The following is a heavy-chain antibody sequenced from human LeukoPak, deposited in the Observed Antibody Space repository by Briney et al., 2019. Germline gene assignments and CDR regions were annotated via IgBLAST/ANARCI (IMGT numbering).Heavy chain of an antibody. CDR3: ARDGEIYYGRRSNSHVFDF. CDR1: GGSISSSNW. J-gene: IGHJ3*01. V-gene: IGHV4-4*02. Sequence: SGTLSLTCTVSGGSISSSNWWSWVRQPPGKGLEWIGEIYHSGSTNYNPSLRSRVTISVDKSKNQFSLKLSSVTAADTAVYYWARDGEIYYGRRSNSHVFDFWGQGKMVTV. D-gene: IGHD3-10*01. CDR2: IYHSGST.